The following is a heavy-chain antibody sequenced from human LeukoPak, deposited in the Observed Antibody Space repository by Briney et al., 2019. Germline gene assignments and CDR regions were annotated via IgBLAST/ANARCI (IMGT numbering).Heavy chain of an antibody. D-gene: IGHD6-19*01. V-gene: IGHV3-23*01. CDR3: AKDIIAVAGTPFDY. Sequence: GGSLRLSCAASGFTFTSYAMSWVRQAPGKGLEWVSAISGSGGSTYYADSVKGRFTISRDNSKNTLYLQMNSLRVEDTAVYYCAKDIIAVAGTPFDYWGQGTLVTVSS. CDR2: ISGSGGST. J-gene: IGHJ4*02. CDR1: GFTFTSYA.